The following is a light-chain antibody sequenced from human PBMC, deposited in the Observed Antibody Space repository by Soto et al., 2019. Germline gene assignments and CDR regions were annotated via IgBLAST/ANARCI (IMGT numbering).Light chain of an antibody. CDR1: QSISTY. Sequence: DIQMTQSPSSLSASVGDRVTLTCRASQSISTYLNWYQVKSGKGPKLLIYGTSTLQSGVPSRFSGSVSGTHFTLTISNLQPEDFAVYYCQQCYSPLLTFGGGTRVEIK. CDR3: QQCYSPLLT. V-gene: IGKV1-39*01. J-gene: IGKJ4*01. CDR2: GTS.